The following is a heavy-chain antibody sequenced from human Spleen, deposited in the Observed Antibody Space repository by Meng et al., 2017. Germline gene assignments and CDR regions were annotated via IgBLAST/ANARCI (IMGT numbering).Heavy chain of an antibody. D-gene: IGHD2-2*01. J-gene: IGHJ3*02. CDR3: ARDPQGYCSSTSCPVSGNDAFDI. CDR2: ISWDGGST. Sequence: GESLKISCAASGFTFDDYAMHWVRQAPGKGLEWVSLISWDGGSTYYADSVKGRFTISRDNTKNTLYLQMNSLRAEDTAVYYCARDPQGYCSSTSCPVSGNDAFDIWGQGTMVTVSS. V-gene: IGHV3-43D*04. CDR1: GFTFDDYA.